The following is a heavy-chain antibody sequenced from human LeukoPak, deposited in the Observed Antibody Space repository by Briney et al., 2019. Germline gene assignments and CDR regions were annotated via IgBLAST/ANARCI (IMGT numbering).Heavy chain of an antibody. D-gene: IGHD2-2*02. CDR1: GGSISSYY. V-gene: IGHV4-59*12. CDR2: IYHSGST. Sequence: PSETLSLTCSVSGGSISSYYWSWIRQPPGKGLEWIGYIYHSGSTHYNPSLKSRVTISVDRSKNQFSLKLSSVTAADTAVYYCARVSGDDCSSTSCYKSLYYYYMDVWGKGTTVTVSS. J-gene: IGHJ6*03. CDR3: ARVSGDDCSSTSCYKSLYYYYMDV.